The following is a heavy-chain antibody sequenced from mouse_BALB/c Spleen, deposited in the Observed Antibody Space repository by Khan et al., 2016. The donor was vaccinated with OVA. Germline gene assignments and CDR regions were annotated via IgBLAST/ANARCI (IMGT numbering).Heavy chain of an antibody. CDR1: GYTFSSYT. J-gene: IGHJ3*01. CDR2: INPNNGYT. V-gene: IGHV1-4*01. Sequence: QVQLKQSGAELARPGASVKMSCKTSGYTFSSYTIHWIKLRPGQGLEWIGYINPNNGYTNYNQKFKDKATLTADKSSTTVYMQLSSLTSDDSAMYSCVRDGACYGNDGWLAYWGQGTLVTVSA. CDR3: VRDGACYGNDGWLAY. D-gene: IGHD2-14*01.